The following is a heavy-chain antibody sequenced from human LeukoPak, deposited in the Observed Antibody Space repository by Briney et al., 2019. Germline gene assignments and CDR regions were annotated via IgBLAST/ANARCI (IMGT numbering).Heavy chain of an antibody. CDR3: ARSIAAAGIIFDY. CDR2: IKQDGSEK. V-gene: IGHV3-7*01. J-gene: IGHJ4*02. D-gene: IGHD6-13*01. Sequence: HPGGSRRLSCAASGFTFSSYWMSWVRQAPGKGLEWVANIKQDGSEKYYVDSVKGRFTISRDNAKNSLYLQMNSLRAEDTAVYYCARSIAAAGIIFDYWGQGTLVTVSA. CDR1: GFTFSSYW.